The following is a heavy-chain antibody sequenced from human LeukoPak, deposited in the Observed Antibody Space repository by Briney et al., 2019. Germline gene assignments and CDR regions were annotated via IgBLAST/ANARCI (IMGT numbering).Heavy chain of an antibody. Sequence: SETLSLTCAVYGGSFSGYYWSWIRQPPGKGLEWIGEINHSGSTNYNPSLKSRVTISVDTSKNQSSLKLSSVTAEDTAVYYCARDAESYGMDVWGQGTTVTVSS. CDR1: GGSFSGYY. V-gene: IGHV4-34*01. CDR3: ARDAESYGMDV. D-gene: IGHD3-10*01. CDR2: INHSGST. J-gene: IGHJ6*02.